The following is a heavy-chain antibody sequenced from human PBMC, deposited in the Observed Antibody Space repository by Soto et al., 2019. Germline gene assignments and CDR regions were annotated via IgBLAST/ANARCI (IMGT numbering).Heavy chain of an antibody. V-gene: IGHV1-18*01. CDR1: GYTFTSYG. CDR2: ISAYNGNT. Sequence: ASVRVSCKASGYTFTSYGISLVRQAPGQGLEGMGWISAYNGNTNYAQKPQGRVTMTTDTPTSTAYRELRSLRSDDTAVYYCARGMVRGELDYWGQGHLVTVSS. CDR3: ARGMVRGELDY. J-gene: IGHJ4*02. D-gene: IGHD3-10*01.